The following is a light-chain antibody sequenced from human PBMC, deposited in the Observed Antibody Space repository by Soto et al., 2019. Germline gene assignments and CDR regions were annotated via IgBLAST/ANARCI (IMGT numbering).Light chain of an antibody. J-gene: IGKJ1*01. CDR3: QQYGSSPTWT. V-gene: IGKV3-20*01. CDR2: GAS. Sequence: EIVLTQSPGTLSLSPGERATLSCRASQSVSSSYLAWYQQKPGQAPRLLIYGASSRATGIPDRFSGSGSGTDFTLTIRRLEPVDFAVYYCQQYGSSPTWTFGQGTKVEIK. CDR1: QSVSSSY.